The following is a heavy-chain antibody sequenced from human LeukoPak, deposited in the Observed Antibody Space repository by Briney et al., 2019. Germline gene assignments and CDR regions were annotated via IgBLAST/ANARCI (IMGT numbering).Heavy chain of an antibody. CDR1: GFSFSRYG. V-gene: IGHV3-33*01. Sequence: QPGGSLRLSCEASGFSFSRYGTHWVRQAPGKGLEWLALLWYDGTNKYYADSVGGRFSISRDNSRNTLYLEMSSLRADDTAVYYCARGYSTSHYYLDVWGKGTTVTVSS. CDR2: LWYDGTNK. CDR3: ARGYSTSHYYLDV. D-gene: IGHD2/OR15-2a*01. J-gene: IGHJ6*03.